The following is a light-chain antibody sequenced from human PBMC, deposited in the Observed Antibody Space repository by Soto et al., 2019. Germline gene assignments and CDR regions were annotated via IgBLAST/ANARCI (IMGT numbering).Light chain of an antibody. CDR1: QSISNY. V-gene: IGKV1-27*01. CDR2: AAS. CDR3: LKYNSAPWT. J-gene: IGKJ1*01. Sequence: DIQMTQSPSSLSASVGDRVTITCRASQSISNYLAWYHQKPGKVPKLLIYAASTLQSGVPSRFSGSGSGTDFTLTISSLQPEDVATYYCLKYNSAPWTFGQGTKVEIK.